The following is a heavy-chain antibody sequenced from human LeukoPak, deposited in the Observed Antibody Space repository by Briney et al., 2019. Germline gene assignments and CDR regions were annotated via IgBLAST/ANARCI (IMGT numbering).Heavy chain of an antibody. CDR3: ARGTADLDY. V-gene: IGHV4-4*07. CDR2: INISGST. D-gene: IGHD6-13*01. J-gene: IGHJ4*02. CDR1: GGSISRFY. Sequence: PLETLSLTCTISGGSISRFYWSWIRQPAGKGLEWIGRINISGSTNYNSSLKSRVTMSVDTSKNQFSLKLTSVTAADTAVYYCARGTADLDYWGQGTLVTVSS.